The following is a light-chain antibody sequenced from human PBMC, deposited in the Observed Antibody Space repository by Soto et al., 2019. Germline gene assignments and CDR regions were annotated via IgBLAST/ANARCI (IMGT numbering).Light chain of an antibody. CDR3: QQTTTFPLT. J-gene: IGKJ4*01. Sequence: DIQMTQSPSSVSASVGDRVTITCRASQGITSWLAWYQQKPGKAPKLLIYRASNLQSGVPSRFSGSGSGTDFTLSISGLHPASFATYYCQQTTTFPLTFDGGTKVEIK. CDR2: RAS. V-gene: IGKV1-12*01. CDR1: QGITSW.